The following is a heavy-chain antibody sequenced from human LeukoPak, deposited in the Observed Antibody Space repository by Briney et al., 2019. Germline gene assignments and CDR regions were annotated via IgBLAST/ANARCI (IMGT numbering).Heavy chain of an antibody. V-gene: IGHV3-7*05. CDR2: IKQDGSEK. J-gene: IGHJ4*02. D-gene: IGHD4-17*01. Sequence: GRSLRLSCADSGFTFSSYWMSWVRQAPGRGLEWVANIKQDGSEKYYVDSVKGRFTISRDNAKKSLYLQMKSLRAEDTAVYYCARLYGEYPDYWGQGTLVTVSS. CDR3: ARLYGEYPDY. CDR1: GFTFSSYW.